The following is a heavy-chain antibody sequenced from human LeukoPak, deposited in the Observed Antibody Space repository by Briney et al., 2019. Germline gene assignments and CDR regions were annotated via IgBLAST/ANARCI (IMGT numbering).Heavy chain of an antibody. CDR3: LFLGVSGADF. CDR2: IKSKTDGETT. J-gene: IGHJ4*02. CDR1: GFTFSKAW. V-gene: IGHV3-15*01. D-gene: IGHD2/OR15-2a*01. Sequence: GGSLRLSCAASGFTFSKAWMTWVRQAPGKGLEWVGRIKSKTDGETTDYAAPVKGRFTISRDDSKNTLHLQLNSLQTEDTAVYYCLFLGVSGADFWGQGTLVTVS.